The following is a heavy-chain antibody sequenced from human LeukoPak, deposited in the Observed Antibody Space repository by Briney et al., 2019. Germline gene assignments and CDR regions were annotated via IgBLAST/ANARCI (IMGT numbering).Heavy chain of an antibody. CDR2: IYPSGGTTT. D-gene: IGHD2-15*01. CDR1: GYTFTSYY. CDR3: ATDLGTCNGGSCYSAPDY. Sequence: ASVKVSCKASGYTFTSYYIHWVRQAPGQGLEWMGIIYPSGGTTTKYAQKFQGRVTMTRDTSTSTVYMELTSLRSDDTAVFYCATDLGTCNGGSCYSAPDYWGQGTLVTVSS. J-gene: IGHJ4*02. V-gene: IGHV1-46*01.